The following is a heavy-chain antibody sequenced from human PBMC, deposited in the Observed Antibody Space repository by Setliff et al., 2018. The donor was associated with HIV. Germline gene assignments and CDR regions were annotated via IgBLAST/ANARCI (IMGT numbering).Heavy chain of an antibody. CDR3: ARSRTSSGYYGVTGYGMDV. Sequence: KTSETLSLTCTVSGGSISSNIYWGWVRQSPKEGLEWIGSFDSSGSTNYNPSLKSRVTISVATSKNQFSLKLNSVTTADTAVYYCARSRTSSGYYGVTGYGMDVWGQGTTVTVSS. CDR1: GGSISSNIY. D-gene: IGHD3-22*01. J-gene: IGHJ6*02. V-gene: IGHV4-39*07. CDR2: FDSSGST.